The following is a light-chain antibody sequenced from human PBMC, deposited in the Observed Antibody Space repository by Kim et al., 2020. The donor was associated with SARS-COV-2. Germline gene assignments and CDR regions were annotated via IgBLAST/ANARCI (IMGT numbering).Light chain of an antibody. J-gene: IGKJ4*01. CDR2: DAA. CDR3: HQHSNWPPALT. V-gene: IGKV3-11*01. Sequence: PREGATPPCRAGSSGGISIAWYQQTRRQAPRLRIYDAAIRATGIADRVSGSGSGTDSNLTISSRAPEDFDFDFCHQHSNWPPALTFGGGTKVDIK. CDR1: SSGGIS.